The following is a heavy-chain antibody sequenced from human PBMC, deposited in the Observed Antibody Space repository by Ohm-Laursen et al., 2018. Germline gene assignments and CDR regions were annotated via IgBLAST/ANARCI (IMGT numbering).Heavy chain of an antibody. CDR2: IWYDGSNK. V-gene: IGHV3-33*01. Sequence: SLRLSCSASGFTFSSYGMHWVRQAPGKGLEWVAVIWYDGSNKYYADSVKGRFTISRDNSKNTLYLQMNSLRAEDTAVYYCARELMSIYGDFRWVDVWGQGTTVTVSS. CDR1: GFTFSSYG. CDR3: ARELMSIYGDFRWVDV. D-gene: IGHD4-17*01. J-gene: IGHJ6*02.